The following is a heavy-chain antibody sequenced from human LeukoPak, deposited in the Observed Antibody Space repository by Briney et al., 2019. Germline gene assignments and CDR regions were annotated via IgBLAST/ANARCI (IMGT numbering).Heavy chain of an antibody. CDR3: AKVTGTTGYSYMDV. Sequence: GGSLRLSCAASGFTFSSYGMHWVRQAPGKGLEWVAVIWYDGSNKYYADSVKGRFTISRDNSKNTLYLQMNSLRAEDTAVYYCAKVTGTTGYSYMDVWGKGTTVTVSS. D-gene: IGHD1-20*01. CDR1: GFTFSSYG. V-gene: IGHV3-33*06. CDR2: IWYDGSNK. J-gene: IGHJ6*03.